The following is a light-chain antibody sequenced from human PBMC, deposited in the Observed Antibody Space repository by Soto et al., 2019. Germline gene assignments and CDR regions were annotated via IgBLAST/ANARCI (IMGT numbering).Light chain of an antibody. CDR2: EVS. V-gene: IGLV2-14*01. J-gene: IGLJ1*01. Sequence: QSALTQPASVSGSPGQSITISCTGSSSDVGGYNHVSWYQQHPGKAPKLMIYEVSNRPSGVSNRFSGSKSGNTASLTISGLQAEDEADYYCSSYAGGNKLVFGTGTKVTVL. CDR1: SSDVGGYNH. CDR3: SSYAGGNKLV.